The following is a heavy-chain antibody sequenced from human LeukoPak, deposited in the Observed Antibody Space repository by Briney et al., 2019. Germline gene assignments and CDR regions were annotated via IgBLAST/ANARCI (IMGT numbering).Heavy chain of an antibody. Sequence: PSETPSLTCAVSGGSISSNNWWSWVRQPPGKGLEWIGSIYYSGSTYYNPSLKSRVTISVDTSKNQFSLKLNSVTAADTAVYYCARLLYYYVSGSYYYFDYWGQGTLVTVSS. CDR1: GGSISSNNW. CDR2: IYYSGST. CDR3: ARLLYYYVSGSYYYFDY. J-gene: IGHJ4*02. V-gene: IGHV4-39*01. D-gene: IGHD3-10*01.